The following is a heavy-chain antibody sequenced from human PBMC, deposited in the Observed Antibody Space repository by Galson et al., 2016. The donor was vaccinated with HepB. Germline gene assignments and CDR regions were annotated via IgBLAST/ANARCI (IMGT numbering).Heavy chain of an antibody. CDR2: ITSSSSYI. J-gene: IGHJ3*01. CDR1: GFTLNTYN. Sequence: SLRLSCAASGFTLNTYNMNWVRQTPGKGLELVSSITSSSSYIHYTDSVKGRFTISRDNAKNSLSLQMNSLRAEDTAIYYCAKDRGDYIWGTYRYTFDAFDVWGQGTMVAVSS. CDR3: AKDRGDYIWGTYRYTFDAFDV. D-gene: IGHD3-16*02. V-gene: IGHV3-21*01.